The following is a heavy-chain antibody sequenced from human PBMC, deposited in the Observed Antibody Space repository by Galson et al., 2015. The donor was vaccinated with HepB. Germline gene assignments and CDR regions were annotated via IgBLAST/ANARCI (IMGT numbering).Heavy chain of an antibody. V-gene: IGHV7-4-1*02. Sequence: SVKVSCKAPGYIFTNFAMNWVRQAPGQGLEWMGWIDTNTRKPTYVQGFTGRFVFSLDTSVSTAYLQISGLRAEDTAVYYCARTPYYGSESFYNAWFDPWGQGTLVTVSS. D-gene: IGHD3-10*01. J-gene: IGHJ5*02. CDR3: ARTPYYGSESFYNAWFDP. CDR2: IDTNTRKP. CDR1: GYIFTNFA.